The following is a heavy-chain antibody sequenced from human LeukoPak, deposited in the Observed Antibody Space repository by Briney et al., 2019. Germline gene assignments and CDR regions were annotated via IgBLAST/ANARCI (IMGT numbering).Heavy chain of an antibody. D-gene: IGHD3-22*01. CDR3: ARDLGFYDSSEGWFDP. Sequence: SETLSLTCTVSGGSISSYYWSWIRQPTGKGLEWIGRIYTSGSTNYNPSLKGRVTMSVDTSKNQFSLKLSSVTAADTAVYYCARDLGFYDSSEGWFDPWGQGTLVTVSS. V-gene: IGHV4-4*07. CDR2: IYTSGST. CDR1: GGSISSYY. J-gene: IGHJ5*02.